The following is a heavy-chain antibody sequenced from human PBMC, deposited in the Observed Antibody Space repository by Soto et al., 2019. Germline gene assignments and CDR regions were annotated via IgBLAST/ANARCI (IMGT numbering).Heavy chain of an antibody. CDR3: ARDAYGDGYNSFDY. D-gene: IGHD5-12*01. CDR2: ISAYNGNT. V-gene: IGHV1-18*01. CDR1: GYTFTSYG. J-gene: IGHJ4*02. Sequence: ASVKVSCKASGYTFTSYGISWVRQAPGQGLEWMGWISAYNGNTNYAQKLQGRVTMTTDTSTSTAYMELRSLRSDDTAVYYCARDAYGDGYNSFDYWGQGTLVTVSS.